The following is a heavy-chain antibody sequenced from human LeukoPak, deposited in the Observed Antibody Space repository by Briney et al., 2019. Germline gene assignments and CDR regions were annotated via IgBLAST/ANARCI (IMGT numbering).Heavy chain of an antibody. CDR3: ASGSGYRIEN. D-gene: IGHD6-13*01. J-gene: IGHJ4*02. CDR2: IHTSGRT. CDR1: GGSISSYY. Sequence: SETLSLTCTVSGGSISSYYWSWVRQSPGKGLEWIGYIHTSGRTNYTPSLKGRVTISLDTSKNQFSLELICVSNADTAVYHWASGSGYRIENWGQGILVTVSS. V-gene: IGHV4-59*01.